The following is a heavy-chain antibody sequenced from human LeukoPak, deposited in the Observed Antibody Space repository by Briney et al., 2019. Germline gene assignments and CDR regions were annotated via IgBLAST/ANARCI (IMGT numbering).Heavy chain of an antibody. CDR2: IIGSGSSA. J-gene: IGHJ6*02. Sequence: GGSLRLSCAASGFTFSAYAMSWVRQAPGKGLEWVSIIIGSGSSAYYADSVKGRFTISRDNSKNTLTLQMNSLRAEGTAVYYCARGELRIYGMDVWGQGTTVTVSS. V-gene: IGHV3-23*01. D-gene: IGHD1-26*01. CDR1: GFTFSAYA. CDR3: ARGELRIYGMDV.